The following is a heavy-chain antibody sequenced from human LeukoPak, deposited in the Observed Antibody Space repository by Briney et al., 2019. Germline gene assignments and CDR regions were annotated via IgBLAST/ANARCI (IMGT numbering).Heavy chain of an antibody. CDR1: GDSVSSNSAA. CDR2: TYYRSKWYN. Sequence: SQTLSLTRAISGDSVSSNSAAWNWIRQSPSRGLEWLGRTYYRSKWYNDYAVSVKSRITINPDTSKNQFSLQLNSVTPEDTAVYYCVRYGSYYAHYYYYGMDVWGQGTTVTVSS. V-gene: IGHV6-1*01. J-gene: IGHJ6*02. D-gene: IGHD1-26*01. CDR3: VRYGSYYAHYYYYGMDV.